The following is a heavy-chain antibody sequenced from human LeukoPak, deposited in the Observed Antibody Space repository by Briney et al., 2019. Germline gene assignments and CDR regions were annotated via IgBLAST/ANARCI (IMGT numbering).Heavy chain of an antibody. Sequence: GGSLRLSCAASGFIFSGYSMSWVRQAPGRGLEWVSNICVDISTTYYADSVKGRFTISRDNARNSLYLQMNSLRAEDTAVYYCAKEVAAVGIGAFDIWGQGTMVTVSS. J-gene: IGHJ3*02. CDR1: GFIFSGYS. D-gene: IGHD6-13*01. CDR3: AKEVAAVGIGAFDI. V-gene: IGHV3-48*01. CDR2: ICVDISTT.